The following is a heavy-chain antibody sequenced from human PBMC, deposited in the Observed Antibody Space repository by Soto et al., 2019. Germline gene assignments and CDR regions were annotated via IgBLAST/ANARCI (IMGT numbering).Heavy chain of an antibody. V-gene: IGHV5-51*01. Sequence: GESLKISCKVSGTSFTSFWIGWVRQMPGKGLEWLGIIYPGDSEIRYSPSFQGQVTISADKSINTAYLQWSSLKASDTAIYYCARQHPFDSSGWYYWGQGTLVTVSS. CDR2: IYPGDSEI. D-gene: IGHD6-19*01. J-gene: IGHJ4*02. CDR1: GTSFTSFW. CDR3: ARQHPFDSSGWYY.